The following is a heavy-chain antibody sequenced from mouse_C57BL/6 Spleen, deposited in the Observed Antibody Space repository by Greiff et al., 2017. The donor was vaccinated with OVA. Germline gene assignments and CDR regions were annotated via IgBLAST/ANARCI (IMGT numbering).Heavy chain of an antibody. CDR2: FHPYNDDT. CDR3: AIVYYGSYNYAMDY. D-gene: IGHD2-1*01. CDR1: GYTFTTYP. J-gene: IGHJ4*01. Sequence: QVQLKESGAELVKPGASVKMSCKASGYTFTTYPIEWMKQNHGKSLEWIGNFHPYNDDTKYNEKFKGKATLTVEKSSSTVYLELSRLTSDDSAVYYCAIVYYGSYNYAMDYWGQGTSVTVSS. V-gene: IGHV1-47*01.